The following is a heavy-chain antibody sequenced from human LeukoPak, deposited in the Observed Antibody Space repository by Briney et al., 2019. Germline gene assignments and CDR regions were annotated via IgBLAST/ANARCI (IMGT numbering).Heavy chain of an antibody. J-gene: IGHJ4*02. CDR1: GFTFSTYA. CDR3: ARVWAVGPTTVDFDY. D-gene: IGHD1-26*01. Sequence: GGSLRLSCAASGFTFSTYAMHWVRQAPGKGLEWVALISYDGSNKYYADSVKGRFTISRDNSKNTLYLQMNSLRAEDTAVYYCARVWAVGPTTVDFDYWGQGTLVTVSS. CDR2: ISYDGSNK. V-gene: IGHV3-30-3*01.